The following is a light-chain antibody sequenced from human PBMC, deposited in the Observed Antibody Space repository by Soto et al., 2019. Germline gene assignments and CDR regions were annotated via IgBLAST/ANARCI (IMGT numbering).Light chain of an antibody. V-gene: IGKV3-20*01. CDR1: QSVSSSY. Sequence: EIVLTQSPGTLSLSPGESATLSCRASQSVSSSYLAWYQQKPSQSPRLLIYGASSRATGIPDRFSGSGSGTDFTLTISRLEPEDFAVYYCQQYGTSPRTFGQGTKLEIK. J-gene: IGKJ2*01. CDR3: QQYGTSPRT. CDR2: GAS.